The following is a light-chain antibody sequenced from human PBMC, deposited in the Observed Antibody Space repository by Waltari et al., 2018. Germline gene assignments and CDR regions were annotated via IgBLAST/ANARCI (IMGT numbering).Light chain of an antibody. CDR1: SSNIGSNY. J-gene: IGLJ1*01. Sequence: QSVLTQPPSASGTPGQRVTISCSGSSSNIGSNYVYWYQQLPGTAPKLLIYRNNQRPSGVPDRVAGSKSGTSASLAISGLRSEDEADYYCAAWDDSLSGYKYVFGTGTKVTVL. CDR2: RNN. V-gene: IGLV1-47*01. CDR3: AAWDDSLSGYKYV.